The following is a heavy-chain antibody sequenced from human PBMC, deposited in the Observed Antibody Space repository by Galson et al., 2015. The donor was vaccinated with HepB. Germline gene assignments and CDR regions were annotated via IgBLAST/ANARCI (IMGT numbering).Heavy chain of an antibody. V-gene: IGHV6-1*01. D-gene: IGHD2-8*01. CDR2: TYYRSKWSN. J-gene: IGHJ4*02. CDR1: GDSVSSNSAA. CDR3: GRDRGTYGVCYTND. Sequence: CAISGDSVSSNSAAWTWIRQSPSRGLEWLGRTYYRSKWSNDYAVFVRSRITVNPDTSKNQFSLQLNSVTPEDTAVYYCGRDRGTYGVCYTNDWGQGTLVTGSA.